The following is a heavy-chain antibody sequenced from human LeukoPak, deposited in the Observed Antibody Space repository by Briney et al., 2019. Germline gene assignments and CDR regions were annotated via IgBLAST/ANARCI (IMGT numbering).Heavy chain of an antibody. J-gene: IGHJ4*02. CDR3: AKDLIKGGEATNFDY. D-gene: IGHD2-21*01. Sequence: GRSLRLSCAASGFTFSSYAMSWVRQAPGKGLEWVSAISGSGGSTYYADSVKGRFTISRDNSKNTLYLQMNSLRAEDTAVYYCAKDLIKGGEATNFDYWGQGTLVTVSS. CDR1: GFTFSSYA. V-gene: IGHV3-23*01. CDR2: ISGSGGST.